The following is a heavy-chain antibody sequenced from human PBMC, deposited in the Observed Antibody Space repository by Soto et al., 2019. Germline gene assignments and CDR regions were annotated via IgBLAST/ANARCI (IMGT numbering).Heavy chain of an antibody. V-gene: IGHV4-59*08. CDR1: GGSISSYY. CDR3: ARHGPWDSSGHLDY. D-gene: IGHD6-25*01. Sequence: QVQLQESGPGLVKPSETLSLTCTVSGGSISSYYWSWIRQPPGKGLEWIGDIYYSGSTNYDPSLKRRATRSGDTSKNQFSRKLSSVTAADTAVYYCARHGPWDSSGHLDYWGQGTLGTGSS. CDR2: IYYSGST. J-gene: IGHJ4*02.